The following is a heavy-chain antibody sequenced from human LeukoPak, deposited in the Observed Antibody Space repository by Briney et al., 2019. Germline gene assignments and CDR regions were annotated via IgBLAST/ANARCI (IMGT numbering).Heavy chain of an antibody. CDR3: ARDRQQGVAAAPAF. J-gene: IGHJ4*02. Sequence: GGSLRLSCAASGFTVSSNYMSWVRQAPGKGLEWVSVIYSGGSTYYADSVKGRFTISRDNSKNTLYLQMNSLRAEDTAVYYCARDRQQGVAAAPAFWGQGTLVTVSS. CDR2: IYSGGST. V-gene: IGHV3-66*01. D-gene: IGHD6-13*01. CDR1: GFTVSSNY.